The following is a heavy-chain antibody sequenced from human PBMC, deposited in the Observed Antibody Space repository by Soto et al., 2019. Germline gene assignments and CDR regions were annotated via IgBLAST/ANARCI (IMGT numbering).Heavy chain of an antibody. J-gene: IGHJ5*02. CDR3: AKLDMLYGVSKIGGWLNH. V-gene: IGHV3-23*01. Sequence: PGGSLRLSCAASGFTFSNYAMAWVRQAAGKGLEWIASITGTSSRTYYVDSVRGRFTISRDNSRNTLDLQMNSLRADDTAVYYCAKLDMLYGVSKIGGWLNHWGQGTRVTVSS. CDR2: ITGTSSRT. CDR1: GFTFSNYA. D-gene: IGHD6-19*01.